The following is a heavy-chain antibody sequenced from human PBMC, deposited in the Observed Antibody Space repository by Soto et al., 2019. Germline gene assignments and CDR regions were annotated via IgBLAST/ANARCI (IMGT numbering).Heavy chain of an antibody. V-gene: IGHV5-51*01. CDR3: ARFESGGYYRSLIDY. Sequence: GESLKISCKGSGYSFTSYWIGWVRQMPGKGLEWMGIIYPGDSDTRYSPSFQGQVTISADKSISTAYLQWSSLKASDTAMYYCARFESGGYYRSLIDYWGQGTLVTVSS. CDR2: IYPGDSDT. J-gene: IGHJ4*02. D-gene: IGHD3-22*01. CDR1: GYSFTSYW.